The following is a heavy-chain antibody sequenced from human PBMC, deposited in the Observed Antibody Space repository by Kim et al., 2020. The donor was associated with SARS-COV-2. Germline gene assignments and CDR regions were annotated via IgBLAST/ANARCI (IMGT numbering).Heavy chain of an antibody. CDR3: AKGRGITMVRGP. CDR2: IYYSGST. Sequence: SETLSLTCTVSGGSISSYYWSWIRQPPGKGLEWIGYIYYSGSTNYNPSLKSRVTISVDTSKNQFSLKLSSVTAADTAVYYCAKGRGITMVRGPWGQGTLVTVSS. D-gene: IGHD3-10*01. J-gene: IGHJ5*02. CDR1: GGSISSYY. V-gene: IGHV4-59*01.